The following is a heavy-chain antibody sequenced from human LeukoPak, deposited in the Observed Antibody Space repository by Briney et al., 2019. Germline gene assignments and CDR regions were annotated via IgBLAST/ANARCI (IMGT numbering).Heavy chain of an antibody. D-gene: IGHD2-8*02. CDR3: ARGLLGSYYYYGMDV. Sequence: SETLSLTCAVYGGSFSGYYWSWIRQPPGKGLEWIGEINHSGSTNYNPSLKSRVTISVDTSKNQFSLKLSPVTAADTAVYYCARGLLGSYYYYGMDVWGQGTTVTVSS. V-gene: IGHV4-34*01. CDR1: GGSFSGYY. J-gene: IGHJ6*02. CDR2: INHSGST.